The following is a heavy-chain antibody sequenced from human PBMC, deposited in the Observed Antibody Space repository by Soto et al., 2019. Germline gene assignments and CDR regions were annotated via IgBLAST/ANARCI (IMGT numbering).Heavy chain of an antibody. CDR3: ARSIVVVTALDY. Sequence: ASVKVSCKASGYTFTSYAIHWVRQAPGQRLKWMGWINAGNGNTKYSQKFQGRVTITRDTSASTAYMELSSLRSEDTAVYYCARSIVVVTALDYWGQGTLVTAPQ. CDR2: INAGNGNT. D-gene: IGHD2-21*02. CDR1: GYTFTSYA. V-gene: IGHV1-3*01. J-gene: IGHJ4*02.